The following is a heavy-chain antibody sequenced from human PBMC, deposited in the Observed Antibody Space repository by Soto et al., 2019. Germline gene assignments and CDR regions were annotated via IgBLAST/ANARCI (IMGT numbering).Heavy chain of an antibody. CDR1: GFAFSSDG. V-gene: IGHV3-30*03. D-gene: IGHD5-18*01. J-gene: IGHJ4*02. CDR2: ISYDGSLQ. Sequence: QAQLVECGGGVVQPGRSLRLSCAASGFAFSSDGMHWVRQAPGPGLEGVAVISYDGSLQHYADSVKGRFTISRDNSKNMVLLQMSSLRAEATAVYYCVSYPGYGHASVHYSWGQGTLGSVSS. CDR3: VSYPGYGHASVHYS.